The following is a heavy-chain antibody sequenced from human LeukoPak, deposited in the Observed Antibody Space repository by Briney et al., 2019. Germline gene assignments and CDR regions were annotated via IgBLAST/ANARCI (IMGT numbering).Heavy chain of an antibody. Sequence: GSLRLSCAASGFTFSSYGMHWVRQAPGKGLEWVAFIRYDGSNKYYADSVKGRFTISRDNSKNTLYLQMNSLRAEDTAVYYCAKPPYYYDSSGYYGPFDYWGQGTLVTVSS. J-gene: IGHJ4*02. CDR1: GFTFSSYG. CDR3: AKPPYYYDSSGYYGPFDY. D-gene: IGHD3-22*01. V-gene: IGHV3-30*02. CDR2: IRYDGSNK.